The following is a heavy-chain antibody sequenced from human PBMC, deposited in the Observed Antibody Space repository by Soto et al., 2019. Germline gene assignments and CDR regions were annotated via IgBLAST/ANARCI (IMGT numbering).Heavy chain of an antibody. CDR2: ISAYNGNT. V-gene: IGHV1-18*04. CDR1: GYTFTSYG. CDR3: ARDDLRYFDWLLPEEYYGMDV. Sequence: ASVKVSCKASGYTFTSYGISWVRQAPGQGLEWMGWISAYNGNTNYAQKLQGRVTMTTDTSTSTAYMELRSLRSDDTAVYYCARDDLRYFDWLLPEEYYGMDVWGQGTTVTVSS. J-gene: IGHJ6*02. D-gene: IGHD3-9*01.